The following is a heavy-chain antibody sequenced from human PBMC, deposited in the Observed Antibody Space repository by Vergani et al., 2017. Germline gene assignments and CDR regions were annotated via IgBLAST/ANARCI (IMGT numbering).Heavy chain of an antibody. V-gene: IGHV3-15*07. CDR2: IKSTFDRGTT. D-gene: IGHD4-23*01. CDR1: GFSFRNAW. Sequence: VQLVESGGGIVKPGGSLRLSCVASGFSFRNAWMNWVRRTPGKGLEWVGRIKSTFDRGTTDYAAAVKERFTISRDDSKNTLFLQINGLKTEDIGVYYCLRSRRPGVVNIFDFWGRGTLVTVSS. CDR3: LRSRRPGVVNIFDF. J-gene: IGHJ4*02.